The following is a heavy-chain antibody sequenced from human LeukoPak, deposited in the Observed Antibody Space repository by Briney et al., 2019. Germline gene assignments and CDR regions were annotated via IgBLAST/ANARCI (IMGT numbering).Heavy chain of an antibody. D-gene: IGHD3-10*01. J-gene: IGHJ4*02. CDR2: IYYSGST. V-gene: IGHV4-30-4*01. CDR3: ARAIASSGSRLFDY. Sequence: SETLSLTCTVSGGSISSGDYYWSWIRQPPGKGLEGIGYIYYSGSTYYNPSLKSRVTISLDTSKNQFSLRLTSVTAADTAVYYCARAIASSGSRLFDYWGQGTLVTVSS. CDR1: GGSISSGDYY.